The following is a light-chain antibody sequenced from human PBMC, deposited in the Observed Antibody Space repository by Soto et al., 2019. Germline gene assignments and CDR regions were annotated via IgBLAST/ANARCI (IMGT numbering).Light chain of an antibody. CDR1: SSDVGGYNY. CDR2: EVS. J-gene: IGLJ2*01. V-gene: IGLV2-8*01. Sequence: QSALTQPPSASGSPGQSVTISCTGTSSDVGGYNYVSWYQQHPGKAPKLMIYEVSKRPSGVPDRFSGSKSGNTASLTVSGLQAEDEADYYCSSYAGRNNSVVFGGGTPLTVL. CDR3: SSYAGRNNSVV.